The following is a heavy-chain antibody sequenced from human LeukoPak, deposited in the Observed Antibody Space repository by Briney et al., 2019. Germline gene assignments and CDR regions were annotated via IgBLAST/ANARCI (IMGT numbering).Heavy chain of an antibody. Sequence: SETLSLTCTVSGGSISSYYWSRIRQPPGKGLEWIGYFYYSGGSNYNPSLKSRVTISGDTSKNQFSLKLSSVTAADTAIYYCARVSPAVGALDIWGRGTMVTVSS. CDR1: GGSISSYY. D-gene: IGHD6-13*01. CDR2: FYYSGGS. J-gene: IGHJ3*02. CDR3: ARVSPAVGALDI. V-gene: IGHV4-59*01.